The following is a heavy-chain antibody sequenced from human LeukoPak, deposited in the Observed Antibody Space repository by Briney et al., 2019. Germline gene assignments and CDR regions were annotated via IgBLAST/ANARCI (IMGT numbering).Heavy chain of an antibody. CDR1: GGSISSGGYY. J-gene: IGHJ4*02. CDR3: AGRKRVDLSGGGHRDYFDY. CDR2: INYSGNT. D-gene: IGHD2-15*01. Sequence: SETLSLTCTVSGGSISSGGYYWSWIRQHPGKGLEWIGYINYSGNTYYNPSLKRRVTISVDTSKNQFSLKLSSVTAADTAVYYCAGRKRVDLSGGGHRDYFDYWGQGTLVTVSS. V-gene: IGHV4-31*03.